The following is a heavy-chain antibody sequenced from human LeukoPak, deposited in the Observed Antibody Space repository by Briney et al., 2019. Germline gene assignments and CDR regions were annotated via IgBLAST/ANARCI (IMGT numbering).Heavy chain of an antibody. J-gene: IGHJ4*02. D-gene: IGHD2-15*01. CDR2: IYYSGST. Sequence: SETLSLTCTVCGGSISSYYWSWIRQPPGKGRDGIGYIYYSGSTNDNPSLKSRVTISGDTCKNQFSLKLSFVTAAATAVYYCASVSPYCSGGSCYSGRLDYWGQGTLVTVSS. CDR1: GGSISSYY. V-gene: IGHV4-59*01. CDR3: ASVSPYCSGGSCYSGRLDY.